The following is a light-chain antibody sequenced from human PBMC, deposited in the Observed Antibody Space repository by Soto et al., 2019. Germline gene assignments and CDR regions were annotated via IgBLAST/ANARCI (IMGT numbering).Light chain of an antibody. CDR3: QQNYKWPRT. V-gene: IGKV1-39*01. J-gene: IGKJ4*01. CDR1: QTVSSN. CDR2: GAS. Sequence: DTQMTQSPSSLSTSSGDRINITCRASQTVSSNLTWYQQKPGKAPSLLIYGASTIQTGVPARFSGSGSGTEFTLTISSLQPEDFAAYYCQQNYKWPRTFGEGSKVDVK.